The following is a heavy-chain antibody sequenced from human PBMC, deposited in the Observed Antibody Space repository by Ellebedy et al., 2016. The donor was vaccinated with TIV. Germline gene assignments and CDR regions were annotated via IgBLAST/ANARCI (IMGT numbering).Heavy chain of an antibody. D-gene: IGHD1-1*01. CDR1: GFTFSSKA. Sequence: PGGSLRLSCAASGFTFSSKAMTWVRQAPGKGLEWVSSVTDSGAATYYAESVKGRFTISRDNAKNTLYLQMNSLSAEDTAVYYCARVDNWANLGYWGPGTLVTVSS. V-gene: IGHV3-23*01. CDR2: VTDSGAAT. J-gene: IGHJ4*02. CDR3: ARVDNWANLGY.